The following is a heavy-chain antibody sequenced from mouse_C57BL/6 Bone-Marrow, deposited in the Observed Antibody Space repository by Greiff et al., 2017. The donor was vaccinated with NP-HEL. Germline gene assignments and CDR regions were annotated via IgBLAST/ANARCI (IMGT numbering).Heavy chain of an antibody. CDR1: GYTFTSYG. D-gene: IGHD2-4*01. Sequence: QVQLQQSGAELARPGASVKLSCKASGYTFTSYGISWVKQRTGQGLEWIGEIYPRSGNTYYNEKFKGQATMTADKSSSTAYMELRSLTAEDSAVYFCATLYYDYDGYYFDYWGQGTTLTVSS. V-gene: IGHV1-81*01. J-gene: IGHJ2*01. CDR2: IYPRSGNT. CDR3: ATLYYDYDGYYFDY.